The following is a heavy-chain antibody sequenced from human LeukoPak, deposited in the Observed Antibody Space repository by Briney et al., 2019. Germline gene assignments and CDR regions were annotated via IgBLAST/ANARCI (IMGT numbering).Heavy chain of an antibody. J-gene: IGHJ4*02. Sequence: PGGSLRLSCEASGFSFSNYWMTWVRQAPGKGLEWVADINQNGGQSYYVDSVKGRSTLSRDNAKNSLFLQLNSLRAEDTAVYYCVKNSGWYCLDYWGQGITVIVSS. D-gene: IGHD6-13*01. CDR1: GFSFSNYW. CDR3: VKNSGWYCLDY. CDR2: INQNGGQS. V-gene: IGHV3-7*03.